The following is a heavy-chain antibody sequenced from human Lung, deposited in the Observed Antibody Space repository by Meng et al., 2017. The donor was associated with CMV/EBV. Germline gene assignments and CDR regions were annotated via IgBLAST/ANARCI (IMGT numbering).Heavy chain of an antibody. J-gene: IGHJ3*02. CDR2: IDPKSGDT. Sequence: SXXVSXKASGYTFIGYYVHWVRQAPGQGLEWMGWIDPKSGDTISAQKFQGRVTMTRDTSIATAYMELSSLRSDDTAVYFCAREQAGDYGSGQDALDIWGQGXMVTVSS. CDR1: GYTFIGYY. D-gene: IGHD3-10*01. CDR3: AREQAGDYGSGQDALDI. V-gene: IGHV1-2*02.